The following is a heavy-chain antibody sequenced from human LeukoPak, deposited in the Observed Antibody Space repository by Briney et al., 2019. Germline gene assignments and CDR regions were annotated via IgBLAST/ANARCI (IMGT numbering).Heavy chain of an antibody. CDR3: ARGDPHADL. J-gene: IGHJ5*02. Sequence: GGSLRLSCAASGFDLSTYEMNWARQAPGKGLEWIADITISGHTKNYADSVKGRFTVSRDNARTPLYLQMNSLRVEDTGVYYCARGDPHADLWGQGTLVTVSS. V-gene: IGHV3-48*03. CDR2: ITISGHTK. CDR1: GFDLSTYE.